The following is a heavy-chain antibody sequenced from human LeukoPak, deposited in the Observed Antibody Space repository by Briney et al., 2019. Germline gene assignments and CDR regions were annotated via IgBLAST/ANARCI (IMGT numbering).Heavy chain of an antibody. Sequence: GGSLRLSCAASGFTFRSYGMHWVRQAPGKGLEWVAVISYDGSNKYYADSVKGRFTISRDNSKNTLYLQMNSLRAEDTAVYYCAKEARYSSSWYYYYYGMDVWGQGTTVTVSS. CDR3: AKEARYSSSWYYYYYGMDV. V-gene: IGHV3-30*18. CDR1: GFTFRSYG. D-gene: IGHD6-13*01. J-gene: IGHJ6*02. CDR2: ISYDGSNK.